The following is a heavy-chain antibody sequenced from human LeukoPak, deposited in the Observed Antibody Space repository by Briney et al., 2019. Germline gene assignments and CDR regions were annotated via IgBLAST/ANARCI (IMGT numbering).Heavy chain of an antibody. D-gene: IGHD3-3*01. J-gene: IGHJ6*03. CDR3: ANQLEWLLYMDV. CDR2: IQDDGSNK. V-gene: IGHV3-30*02. Sequence: GGSLRLSCAASGLTFSSYGIHWVRQAPGKGLEGVAFIQDDGSNKYYADSVKGRLTISRDNSKNTLYLQMNSLRAEDTAVYYCANQLEWLLYMDVWGKGTTVTVS. CDR1: GLTFSSYG.